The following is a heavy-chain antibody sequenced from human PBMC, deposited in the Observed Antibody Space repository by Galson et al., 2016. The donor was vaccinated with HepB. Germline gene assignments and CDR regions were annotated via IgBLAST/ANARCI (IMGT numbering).Heavy chain of an antibody. CDR3: AKDGGYCSDATCYYRNS. CDR2: ITGSGGWI. D-gene: IGHD2-15*01. Sequence: SLRLSCAASGFTFSSSDMNWVRQAPGKGLEWVSTITGSGGWIKYADSVKGRLITSRDNSKNTLYLQLNSLRAEDTAVYYCAKDGGYCSDATCYYRNSWGQGTLVTVSS. J-gene: IGHJ4*02. V-gene: IGHV3-23*01. CDR1: GFTFSSSD.